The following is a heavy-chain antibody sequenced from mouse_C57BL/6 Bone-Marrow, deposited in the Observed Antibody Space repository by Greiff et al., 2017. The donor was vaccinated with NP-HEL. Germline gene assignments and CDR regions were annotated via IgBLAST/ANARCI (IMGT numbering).Heavy chain of an antibody. Sequence: VKLQESGAELVRPGASVKLSCKASGYTFTDYYINWVKQRPGQGLEWIARIYPGSGNTYYNEKFKGKATLTAEKSSSTAYMQLSSLTSEDSAVYFCARGVRLTAMDYWGQGTSVTVSS. CDR2: IYPGSGNT. CDR3: ARGVRLTAMDY. D-gene: IGHD2-14*01. V-gene: IGHV1-76*01. J-gene: IGHJ4*01. CDR1: GYTFTDYY.